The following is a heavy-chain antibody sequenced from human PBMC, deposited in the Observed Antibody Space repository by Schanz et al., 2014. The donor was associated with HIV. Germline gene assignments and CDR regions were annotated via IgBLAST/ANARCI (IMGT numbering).Heavy chain of an antibody. Sequence: QVQLVESGGGVVKPGRSLRLSWAVSGFTFSGNGMHWVRQAPGKGLEWVAVIWDDGSDKYYGDSVKGRFTISRDNSKNTLSLQMSSLRAEDTAVYYCARPWPRGVLRGSPGYFDYWGQGTLVTVSS. CDR3: ARPWPRGVLRGSPGYFDY. V-gene: IGHV3-33*08. J-gene: IGHJ4*02. CDR1: GFTFSGNG. D-gene: IGHD3-10*01. CDR2: IWDDGSDK.